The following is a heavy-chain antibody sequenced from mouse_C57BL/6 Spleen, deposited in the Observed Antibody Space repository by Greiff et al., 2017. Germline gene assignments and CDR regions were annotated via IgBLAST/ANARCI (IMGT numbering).Heavy chain of an antibody. Sequence: VQLQQPGAELVKPGASVKLSCKASGYTFTSYWMQWVKQRPGQGLEWIGEIDPSDSYTNYNQKFKGKATLTVDTSSSTAYMQLSSLTSEDSAVYYCYSNSDAMDYWGQGTSVTVSS. CDR2: IDPSDSYT. V-gene: IGHV1-50*01. D-gene: IGHD2-5*01. J-gene: IGHJ4*01. CDR3: YSNSDAMDY. CDR1: GYTFTSYW.